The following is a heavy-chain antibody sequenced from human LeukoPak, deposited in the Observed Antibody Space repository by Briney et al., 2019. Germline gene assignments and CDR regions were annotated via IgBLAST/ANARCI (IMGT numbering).Heavy chain of an antibody. CDR2: ISYDGSNR. J-gene: IGHJ3*02. CDR1: GFNFNSYA. V-gene: IGHV3-30*04. D-gene: IGHD3-16*01. Sequence: PGGSLRLSCAASGFNFNSYAVHWVRQAPGKGLEWVAFISYDGSNRNHADSVKGRFTISRDTSKTTLYLQMNSLRAEDTAVYYCAPELRILSWGVDAFDIWAKGQWSPSVQ. CDR3: APELRILSWGVDAFDI.